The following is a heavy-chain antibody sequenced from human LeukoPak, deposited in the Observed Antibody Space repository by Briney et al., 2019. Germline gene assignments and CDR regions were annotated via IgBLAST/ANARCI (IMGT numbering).Heavy chain of an antibody. CDR3: SRESGAFSPFGY. D-gene: IGHD1-26*01. J-gene: IGHJ4*02. Sequence: SETLSLTCTVSGGSISSYYWSWIRQPPGKGLEWIGYIYYSGSTKYNPSLKSRVTMSLDRSKNHLSLTLTSVTAADTAVYYCSRESGAFSPFGYWGQGTLVTVSS. CDR1: GGSISSYY. CDR2: IYYSGST. V-gene: IGHV4-59*12.